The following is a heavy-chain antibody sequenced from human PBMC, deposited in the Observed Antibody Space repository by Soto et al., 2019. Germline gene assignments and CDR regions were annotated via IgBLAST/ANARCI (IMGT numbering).Heavy chain of an antibody. CDR3: ARDGHYYDSSGYYFRRRFFDY. V-gene: IGHV4-4*07. CDR1: GGSISSYY. Sequence: NPSETLSLTCTVSGGSISSYYWSWIRQPAGKGLEWIGRIYTSGSTNHNPSLKSRVTMSVDTSKNQFSLKLSSVTAADTAVYYCARDGHYYDSSGYYFRRRFFDYWGQGTLVTVSS. J-gene: IGHJ4*02. D-gene: IGHD3-22*01. CDR2: IYTSGST.